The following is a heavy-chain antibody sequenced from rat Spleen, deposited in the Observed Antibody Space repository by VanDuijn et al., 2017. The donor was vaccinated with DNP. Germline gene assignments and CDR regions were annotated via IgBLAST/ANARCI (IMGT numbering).Heavy chain of an antibody. D-gene: IGHD1-4*01. CDR1: GFTFSDYY. J-gene: IGHJ2*01. Sequence: EVSLVESGGGLVQPGRSLKLSCAASGFTFSDYYMAWVRQAPKKGLEWVAYISYGGSSTYNGDSVKGRFTVSRDNAKSTLYLQMNSLRSEDTATYYCARGNYPGINTFDYWGQGVMVTVSS. CDR3: ARGNYPGINTFDY. CDR2: ISYGGSST. V-gene: IGHV5-22*01.